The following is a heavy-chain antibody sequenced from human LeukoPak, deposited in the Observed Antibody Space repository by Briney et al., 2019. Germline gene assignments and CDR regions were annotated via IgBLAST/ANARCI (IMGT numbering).Heavy chain of an antibody. D-gene: IGHD3-22*01. CDR2: ISGSGGST. J-gene: IGHJ4*02. CDR1: GFTFSSYA. CDR3: ARAYYYDSSGYLQRVSRGKYFDY. V-gene: IGHV3-23*01. Sequence: PGGSLRLSCAASGFTFSSYAMSWVRQAPGKGLEWVAAISGSGGSTYYADSVKGRFTISRDNAKNSLYLQMNSLRAEDTAVYYCARAYYYDSSGYLQRVSRGKYFDYWGQGTLVTVSS.